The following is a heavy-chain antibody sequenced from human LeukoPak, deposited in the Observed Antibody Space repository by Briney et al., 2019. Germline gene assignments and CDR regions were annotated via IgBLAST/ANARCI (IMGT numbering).Heavy chain of an antibody. CDR3: AKAYSGSYPTDY. CDR2: IRYDGSNK. Sequence: PGGSLRLSCAASGFTFSSYGMLWVRQAPGKGLEWVAFIRYDGSNKYYADSVKGRFTISRDNSKNTLYLQMNSLRAEDTAVYYCAKAYSGSYPTDYWGQGTLVTVSS. J-gene: IGHJ4*02. CDR1: GFTFSSYG. V-gene: IGHV3-30*02. D-gene: IGHD1-26*01.